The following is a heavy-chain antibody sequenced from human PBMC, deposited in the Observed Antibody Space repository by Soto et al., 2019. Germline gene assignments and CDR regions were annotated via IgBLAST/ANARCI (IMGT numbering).Heavy chain of an antibody. CDR1: GGSFSGYY. V-gene: IGHV4-34*01. J-gene: IGHJ5*02. CDR3: ARASMPPMTGWFDP. D-gene: IGHD2-2*01. Sequence: QVQLQQWGAGLLKPSETLSLTCAVYGGSFSGYYWSWIRQPPGKGLEWIGEINHSGSTNYNPSLKRRDTIAIATPKTHLSLKLSSVTAADTAVYYYARASMPPMTGWFDPWGQGTLVTVSS. CDR2: INHSGST.